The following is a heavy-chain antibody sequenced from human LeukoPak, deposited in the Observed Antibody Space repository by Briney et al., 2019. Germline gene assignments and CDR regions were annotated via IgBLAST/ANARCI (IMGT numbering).Heavy chain of an antibody. CDR1: GSTFSSYE. V-gene: IGHV3-48*03. CDR2: ISSSGSTI. CDR3: AAFIAVAGTYYLDY. D-gene: IGHD6-19*01. Sequence: PGGSLRLSCAASGSTFSSYEMNWVRQSPGKGLEWVSYISSSGSTIYYADSVKGRFTISRDNAKNSLYLQMNSLRAEDTAVYYCAAFIAVAGTYYLDYWGQGTLVTVSS. J-gene: IGHJ4*02.